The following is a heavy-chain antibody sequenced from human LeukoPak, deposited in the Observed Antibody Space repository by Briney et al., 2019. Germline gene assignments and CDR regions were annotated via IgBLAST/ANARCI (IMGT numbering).Heavy chain of an antibody. Sequence: SETLSLTCSVSSGSISSSSYYWGWIRQPPGKGLEWIGSIFYSGSTYQNPSLKSRVTISVDTSKNQFSLKLSSVTAADTAVYYCARHADSGFGELAFDYWGQGTLVTVSS. CDR3: ARHADSGFGELAFDY. CDR2: IFYSGST. D-gene: IGHD3-10*01. V-gene: IGHV4-39*01. J-gene: IGHJ4*02. CDR1: SGSISSSSYY.